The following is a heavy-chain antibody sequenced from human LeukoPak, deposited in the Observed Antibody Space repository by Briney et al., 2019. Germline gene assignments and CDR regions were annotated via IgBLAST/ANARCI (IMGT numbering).Heavy chain of an antibody. J-gene: IGHJ5*02. Sequence: GASVKVSCKASGYTFTACYVHWVRQAPGQGLEWIGWINPNTGDTNYAPKFQGRVTMIKDTSTNSAYMELNKLTSDDTAVYYCGRGNKSFDPWGQGTLVTVSS. CDR3: GRGNKSFDP. V-gene: IGHV1-2*02. CDR1: GYTFTACY. CDR2: INPNTGDT.